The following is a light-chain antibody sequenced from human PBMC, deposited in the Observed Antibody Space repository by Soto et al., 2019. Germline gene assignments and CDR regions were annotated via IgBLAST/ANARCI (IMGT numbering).Light chain of an antibody. CDR3: SSYTSSSTLYV. V-gene: IGLV2-14*01. CDR1: SSDVGGYNY. Sequence: QSVLTQPASVSGSPGQSIAISCTGTSSDVGGYNYVSWYQQHPGKAPKLMIYEVSNRPSGVSNRFSGSKSGNTASLTISGLQAEDEAEYYCSSYTSSSTLYVFGTGTKVTDL. J-gene: IGLJ1*01. CDR2: EVS.